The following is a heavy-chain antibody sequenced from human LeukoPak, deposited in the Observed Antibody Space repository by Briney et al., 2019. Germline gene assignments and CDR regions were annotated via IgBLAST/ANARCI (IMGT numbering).Heavy chain of an antibody. V-gene: IGHV3-74*01. CDR2: INSDGSIT. CDR1: GFIFSSYA. CDR3: ARDAVDTANAV. Sequence: GGSLRLSCAASGFIFSSYAKIWVRQAPGKGLVWVSHINSDGSITSYADSVKGRFTISRDNAKNTLYLQMNSLRAEDTAVYYCARDAVDTANAVWGQGTTVTVSS. D-gene: IGHD5-18*01. J-gene: IGHJ6*02.